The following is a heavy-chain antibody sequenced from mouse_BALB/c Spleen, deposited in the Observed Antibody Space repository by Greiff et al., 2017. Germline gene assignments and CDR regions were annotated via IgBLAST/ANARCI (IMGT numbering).Heavy chain of an antibody. CDR1: GFTFSSYA. J-gene: IGHJ2*01. Sequence: EVMLVESGGGLVKPGGSLKLSCAASGFTFSSYAMSWVRQTPEKRLEWVATISSGGSYTYYPDSVKGRFTISRDNAKNTLYLQMSSLRSEDTAMYYCARRNYGSRNYFDYWGQGTTLTVSS. V-gene: IGHV5-9-1*01. D-gene: IGHD1-1*01. CDR2: ISSGGSYT. CDR3: ARRNYGSRNYFDY.